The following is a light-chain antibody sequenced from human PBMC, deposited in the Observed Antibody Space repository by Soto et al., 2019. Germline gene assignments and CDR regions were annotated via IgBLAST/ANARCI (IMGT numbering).Light chain of an antibody. J-gene: IGKJ4*01. Sequence: EVVMTQSPLSLPVTLGQPASIFCRSSQSLLYSDGKTFLAWFHQRPGQAPRRLIYEVSNRYSGVPDRFSGSGSCTDFTLKISRVEAEDVGVYYCMQGTHWPLTFGGGTKVEIK. CDR3: MQGTHWPLT. CDR1: QSLLYSDGKTF. CDR2: EVS. V-gene: IGKV2-30*01.